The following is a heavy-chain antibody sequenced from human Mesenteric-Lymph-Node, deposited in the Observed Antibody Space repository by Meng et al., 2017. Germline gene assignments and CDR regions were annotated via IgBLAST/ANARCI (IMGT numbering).Heavy chain of an antibody. CDR3: ARRIVHGSSGYSTSPYGMDV. CDR1: GFIFNSFA. Sequence: GESLKISCAASGFIFNSFAMNWVRQAPGKGLEWVSGISASGGSTYYADSVKGRFTISRDNSKNTLYLQMNSLRVEDTAVYYCARRIVHGSSGYSTSPYGMDVWGQGTTVTVSS. D-gene: IGHD3-22*01. V-gene: IGHV3-23*01. J-gene: IGHJ6*02. CDR2: ISASGGST.